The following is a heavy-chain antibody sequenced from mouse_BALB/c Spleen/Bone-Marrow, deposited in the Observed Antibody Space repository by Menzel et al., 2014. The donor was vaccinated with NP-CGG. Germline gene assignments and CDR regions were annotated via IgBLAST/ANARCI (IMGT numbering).Heavy chain of an antibody. J-gene: IGHJ3*01. CDR2: IRLKSNNYAT. CDR3: TTGFAY. Sequence: DVQLQESGGGLVQPGRSMKLSCVASGFTFSNYWMNWVRQSPEKGLEWVAEIRLKSNNYATHYAESVRGRFTISRDDSKSSVYLQMNSLRAEDTGIYYCTTGFAYWGQGTLVTVSA. CDR1: GFTFSNYW. V-gene: IGHV6-6*02.